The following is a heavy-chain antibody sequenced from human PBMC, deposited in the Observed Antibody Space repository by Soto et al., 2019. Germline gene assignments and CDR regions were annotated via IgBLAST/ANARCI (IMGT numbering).Heavy chain of an antibody. CDR1: GYTFTGYY. CDR3: TRRYNWNDYYFDP. Sequence: SCKASGYTFTGYYMHWVRQTPGKGLEWVGSSYYSGTSYFNPALKGRVTISVDTSTNQSSLRLTSVTAADTAVYYCTRRYNWNDYYFDPWGQGTLVTVSS. D-gene: IGHD1-20*01. J-gene: IGHJ5*02. V-gene: IGHV4-38-2*02. CDR2: SYYSGTS.